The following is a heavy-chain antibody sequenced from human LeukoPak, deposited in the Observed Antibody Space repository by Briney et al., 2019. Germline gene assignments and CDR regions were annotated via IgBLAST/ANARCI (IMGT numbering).Heavy chain of an antibody. CDR1: GGTFSSYA. Sequence: GASVKVSCKASGGTFSSYAISWVRQAPGQGLEWMGRIIPILGIANYAQKFQGRVTITADKSTSTAYMELSSLRSEDTAVYYCARDLDGYNQASSWGQGTLVTVSS. J-gene: IGHJ5*02. CDR2: IIPILGIA. D-gene: IGHD5-24*01. V-gene: IGHV1-69*04. CDR3: ARDLDGYNQASS.